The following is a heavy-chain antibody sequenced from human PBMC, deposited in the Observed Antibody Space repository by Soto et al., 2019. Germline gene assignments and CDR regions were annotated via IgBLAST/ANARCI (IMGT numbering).Heavy chain of an antibody. CDR3: AHRVSWRPPDWSLGWFHP. CDR2: IYWDDDK. Sequence: QITLKESGPTLVKPTQTLTLTCTFSGFSLSAYGVGVGWIRQPPGKALEWLALIYWDDDKRYSPSLHSRLTITKDTSKNQVVLTLTNMDPVDTATYYCAHRVSWRPPDWSLGWFHPWGQGTLVTVSS. J-gene: IGHJ5*02. V-gene: IGHV2-5*02. D-gene: IGHD3-9*01. CDR1: GFSLSAYGVG.